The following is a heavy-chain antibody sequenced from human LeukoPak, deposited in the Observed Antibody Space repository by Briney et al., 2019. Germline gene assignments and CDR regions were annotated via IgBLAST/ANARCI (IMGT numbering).Heavy chain of an antibody. D-gene: IGHD5-24*01. CDR3: ARGGDERDGYSLGGY. Sequence: PGGSLRLSCAASGFIFRSNGMNWVRQAPGKGLEWVSYISSSGSTIYYADSVKGRFTISRDNAKNSLYLQMNSLRAEDTAVYYFARGGDERDGYSLGGYWGQGTLVTVSS. CDR1: GFIFRSNG. V-gene: IGHV3-48*04. CDR2: ISSSGSTI. J-gene: IGHJ4*02.